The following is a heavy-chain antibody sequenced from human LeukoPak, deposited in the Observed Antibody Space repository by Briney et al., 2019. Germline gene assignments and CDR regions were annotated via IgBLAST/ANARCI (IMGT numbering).Heavy chain of an antibody. CDR2: TSSSRSYI. J-gene: IGHJ4*02. CDR1: GFTFSSYS. V-gene: IGHV3-21*01. Sequence: GGSLRLSCAASGFTFSSYSMNWVRQAPGKGLEWVSSTSSSRSYIYYADSVKGRFTISRDNSKNTLYLQMNSLRAEDTAVYYCARESAYCGGDCYSGIGYWGQGTLVTVSS. CDR3: ARESAYCGGDCYSGIGY. D-gene: IGHD2-21*02.